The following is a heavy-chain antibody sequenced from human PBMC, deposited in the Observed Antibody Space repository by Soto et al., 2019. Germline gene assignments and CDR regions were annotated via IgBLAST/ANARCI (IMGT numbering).Heavy chain of an antibody. CDR2: INAGNGNT. D-gene: IGHD3-3*01. CDR3: ASSVLRFLEWFTTFDY. J-gene: IGHJ4*02. Sequence: ASVKVSCKASGYTFTSYAMHWVRQAPGQRLEWMGWINAGNGNTKYSQKFQGRVTITRDTSASTAYMELSSLRSEDTAVYYCASSVLRFLEWFTTFDYWGQGTLVTVSS. CDR1: GYTFTSYA. V-gene: IGHV1-3*01.